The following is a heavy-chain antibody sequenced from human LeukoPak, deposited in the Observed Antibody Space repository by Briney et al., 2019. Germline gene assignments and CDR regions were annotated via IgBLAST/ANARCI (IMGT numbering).Heavy chain of an antibody. Sequence: GGFLRLSCAASGFTVSNNYMNWVRQAPGKGLEWVSVIYSDGITYYADSVKGRFTISRDSSKNTLYLQMNSLRAEDMAVYYCGRDLLRPISYGMDVWGQGTTVTVSS. CDR1: GFTVSNNY. CDR2: IYSDGIT. J-gene: IGHJ6*02. V-gene: IGHV3-53*01. CDR3: GRDLLRPISYGMDV. D-gene: IGHD2-15*01.